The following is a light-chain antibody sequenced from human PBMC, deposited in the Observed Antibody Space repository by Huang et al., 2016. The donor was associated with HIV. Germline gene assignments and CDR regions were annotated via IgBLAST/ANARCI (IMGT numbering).Light chain of an antibody. CDR3: QQFNSYPPA. CDR1: QDISSY. Sequence: IQLTQSPSSLSASVGDRVTITCRASQDISSYLAWYQQKPGKAPKLLIYGASTLQSGVPSRFSGSGSGTEYTLTISGLQPEDLATYHCQQFNSYPPAFGQGTRLEIK. CDR2: GAS. V-gene: IGKV1-9*01. J-gene: IGKJ5*01.